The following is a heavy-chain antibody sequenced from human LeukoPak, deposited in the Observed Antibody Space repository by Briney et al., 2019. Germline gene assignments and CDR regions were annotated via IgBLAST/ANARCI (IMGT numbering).Heavy chain of an antibody. CDR2: IYYSGST. CDR1: GGSISSYY. CDR3: ARAIDKDYGDYLDY. J-gene: IGHJ4*02. D-gene: IGHD4-17*01. Sequence: SETLSLTCTVSGGSISSYYWSWIRQPPGKGLEWIGYIYYSGSTNYNPSLKSRDTISADTSKNQFSLKLSSVTAADTAVYYCARAIDKDYGDYLDYWGQGTLVTVSS. V-gene: IGHV4-59*01.